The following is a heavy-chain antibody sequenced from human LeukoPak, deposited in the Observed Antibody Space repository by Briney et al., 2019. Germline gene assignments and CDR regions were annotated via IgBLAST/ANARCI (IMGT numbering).Heavy chain of an antibody. CDR3: AKLLIESYYDSSGYLDY. CDR2: ISGSGGST. J-gene: IGHJ4*02. CDR1: GFTFSSYA. Sequence: GGSLRLSCAASGFTFSSYAMSWVRQAPGKGLEWVSAISGSGGSTYYADSVKGRSTISRDNSKNTLYLQMNSLRAEDTAVYYCAKLLIESYYDSSGYLDYWGQGTLVTVSS. V-gene: IGHV3-23*01. D-gene: IGHD3-22*01.